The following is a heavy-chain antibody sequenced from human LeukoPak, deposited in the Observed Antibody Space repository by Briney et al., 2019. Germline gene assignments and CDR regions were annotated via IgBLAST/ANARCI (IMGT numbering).Heavy chain of an antibody. Sequence: PGGSLRLSCAASGFTFSGHWMSWVRQAPGKGLEWVANINQGGSDKYYVDSVKGRVTISRDNASNLLYLQMNSLRGEDTAVYYCTRDRSRAEDDWGQGTLVTVSS. D-gene: IGHD1-14*01. J-gene: IGHJ4*02. V-gene: IGHV3-7*01. CDR3: TRDRSRAEDD. CDR1: GFTFSGHW. CDR2: INQGGSDK.